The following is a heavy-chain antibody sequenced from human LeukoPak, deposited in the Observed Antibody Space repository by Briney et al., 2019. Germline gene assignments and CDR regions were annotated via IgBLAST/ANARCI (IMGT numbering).Heavy chain of an antibody. J-gene: IGHJ4*02. V-gene: IGHV3-7*01. CDR2: IKEDGSEK. CDR1: GFTFSSYW. Sequence: PGGSLRLSCAASGFTFSSYWMSWVRQTPGKGLEWVANIKEDGSEKYYVDSVKGRFTISRDNAKNSLYLQMNSLRAEDTAVYYCARVDRFGESTHYSDDWGQGTLVTVSS. D-gene: IGHD3-10*01. CDR3: ARVDRFGESTHYSDD.